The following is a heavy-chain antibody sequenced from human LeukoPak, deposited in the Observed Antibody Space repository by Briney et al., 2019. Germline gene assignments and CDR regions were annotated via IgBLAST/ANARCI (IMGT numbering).Heavy chain of an antibody. CDR2: INHSGST. Sequence: SETLSLTYAVYVGSLRGYYWRLIREPPGEGLGWVGEINHSGSTNYNPALKRRGTISVDTSKNQFSLQLSSVPAADPAVYYCPSGFGAVAGRQRGTWFDPWRQGTLVTVPS. CDR1: VGSLRGYY. D-gene: IGHD6-19*01. J-gene: IGHJ5*02. V-gene: IGHV4-34*01. CDR3: PSGFGAVAGRQRGTWFDP.